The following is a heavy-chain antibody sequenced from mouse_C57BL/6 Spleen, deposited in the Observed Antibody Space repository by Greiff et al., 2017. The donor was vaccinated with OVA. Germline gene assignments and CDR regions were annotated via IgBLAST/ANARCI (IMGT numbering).Heavy chain of an antibody. CDR1: GYTFTSYG. D-gene: IGHD3-2*02. CDR2: IYPRSGNT. CDR3: ARDSSGGFAY. J-gene: IGHJ3*01. Sequence: VQLQESGAELARPGASVKLSCKASGYTFTSYGISWVKQRTGQGLEWIGEIYPRSGNTYYNEKFKGKATLTADKSSSTAYMELRSLTSEDSAVYFCARDSSGGFAYWGQGTLVTVSA. V-gene: IGHV1-81*01.